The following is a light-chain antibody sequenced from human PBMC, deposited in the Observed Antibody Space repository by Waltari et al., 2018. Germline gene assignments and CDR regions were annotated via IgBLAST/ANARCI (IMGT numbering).Light chain of an antibody. V-gene: IGKV1-5*03. Sequence: DIQMTQSPSTLSASVGDRFTITCRASQSISNWLAWYQQKPGKAPKLLISKASTLESGVPSRFSGRGSGTEFTLTISSLQPDDFATYYCQQYNSYSLLSFGGGTKVEIK. CDR2: KAS. CDR1: QSISNW. CDR3: QQYNSYSLLS. J-gene: IGKJ4*01.